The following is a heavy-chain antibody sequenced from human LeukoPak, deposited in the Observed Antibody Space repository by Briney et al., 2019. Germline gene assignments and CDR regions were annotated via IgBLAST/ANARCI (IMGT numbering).Heavy chain of an antibody. Sequence: GGSLRLSCAASGFPFSSYAMSWVRQAPGKGLEWVSSISSSSSYIYYADSVKGRFTISRDNAKNSLYLQMNSLRAEDTAVYYCARDRWAYYYDSSGYLDYWGQGTLVTVSS. D-gene: IGHD3-22*01. J-gene: IGHJ4*02. V-gene: IGHV3-21*01. CDR1: GFPFSSYA. CDR3: ARDRWAYYYDSSGYLDY. CDR2: ISSSSSYI.